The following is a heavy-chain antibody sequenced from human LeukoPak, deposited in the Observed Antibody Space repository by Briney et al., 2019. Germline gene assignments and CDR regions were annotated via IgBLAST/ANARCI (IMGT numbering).Heavy chain of an antibody. CDR2: IYTSGST. J-gene: IGHJ4*02. CDR1: GGSISSYY. V-gene: IGHV4-4*07. Sequence: PSETLSLTCTVSGGSISSYYWSWIRQPAPKGLEWIGRIYTSGSTNYNPSPKSRGTMSVDTSKNQFSLKLSSVTAAETAVYYCAREDGRYGSGSYYTEWGQGTLVTVSS. D-gene: IGHD3-10*01. CDR3: AREDGRYGSGSYYTE.